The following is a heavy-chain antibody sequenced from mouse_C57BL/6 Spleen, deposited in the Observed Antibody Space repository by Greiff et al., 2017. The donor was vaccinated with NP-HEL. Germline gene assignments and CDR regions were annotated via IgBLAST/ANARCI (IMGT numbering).Heavy chain of an antibody. CDR2: IHPNSGST. CDR3: RWLLSDFDY. J-gene: IGHJ2*01. D-gene: IGHD2-3*01. Sequence: QVQLQQPGAELVKPGASVKLSCKASGYTFTSYWMHWVKQRPGQGLEWIGMIHPNSGSTNYNEKFKSKATLTVDKSSSTAYMQLSSLTSEDAAVYYCRWLLSDFDYWGQGTTLTVSS. V-gene: IGHV1-64*01. CDR1: GYTFTSYW.